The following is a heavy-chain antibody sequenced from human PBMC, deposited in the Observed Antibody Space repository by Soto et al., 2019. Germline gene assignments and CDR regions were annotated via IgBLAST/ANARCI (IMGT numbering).Heavy chain of an antibody. CDR3: ATYHGDDWESARHRY. CDR2: INQDGSVE. Sequence: EVQLVESGGDLVQPGGSLRLSCAASGFTFRAYLMSWVRQAPGKGLDWVANINQDGSVEYYADSVQGRFTISRDNAKNSLYLHMNSLRAEDTAVYYCATYHGDDWESARHRYWGPGALVTGSS. D-gene: IGHD3-16*01. V-gene: IGHV3-7*01. CDR1: GFTFRAYL. J-gene: IGHJ4*02.